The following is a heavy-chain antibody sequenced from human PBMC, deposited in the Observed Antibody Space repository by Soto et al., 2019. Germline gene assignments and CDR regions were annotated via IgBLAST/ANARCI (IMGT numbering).Heavy chain of an antibody. CDR1: GGSISSYY. J-gene: IGHJ3*02. CDR3: ARVWGGAFDI. Sequence: PSETLSLTCAVSGGSISSYYWSWIRQPPGKGLEWIGYIYYSRSTSYNPSLKSRVTISVDTSKNQFSLKLSSVTAADTAVYYCARVWGGAFDIWGQGTMVTVSS. D-gene: IGHD3-10*01. V-gene: IGHV4-59*01. CDR2: IYYSRST.